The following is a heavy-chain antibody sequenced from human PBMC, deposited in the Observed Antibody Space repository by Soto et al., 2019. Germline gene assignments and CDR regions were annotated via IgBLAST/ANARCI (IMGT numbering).Heavy chain of an antibody. CDR3: TTTPPYSYDFQGPDI. V-gene: IGHV3-73*01. Sequence: GGSLRLSCAASGFTFSGSAMHWVRQASGKGLEWVGRIRSKANSYATAYAASVKGRFTISRDDSKNTAYLQMNSLKTEDTAVYYCTTTPPYSYDFQGPDIWGQGTMVTVSS. CDR2: IRSKANSYAT. D-gene: IGHD5-18*01. J-gene: IGHJ3*02. CDR1: GFTFSGSA.